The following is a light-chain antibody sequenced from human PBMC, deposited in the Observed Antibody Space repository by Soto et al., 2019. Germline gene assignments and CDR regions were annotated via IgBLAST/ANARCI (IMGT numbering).Light chain of an antibody. J-gene: IGLJ2*01. V-gene: IGLV1-44*01. CDR3: AAWDDSLNVVV. CDR2: SNN. CDR1: SSNIGSST. Sequence: QSVLTQPPSASGTPGQRVTISCSGGSSNIGSSTVNWYRQLPGTAPKLLIYSNNQRPSGVPDRFSGSKSGTSASLAISGLQSEDEADYYCAAWDDSLNVVVFGGGTKVTVL.